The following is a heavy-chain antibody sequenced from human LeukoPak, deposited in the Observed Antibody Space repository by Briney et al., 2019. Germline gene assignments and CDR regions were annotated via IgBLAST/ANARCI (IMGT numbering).Heavy chain of an antibody. Sequence: GGSLRLSCAASGFTFSSYAMSWVRQAPGKGLEWVSAISGSGGSTYYADSVKGRFTISRDNSKNTLYLQMNSLRAEDTAVYYCARSSWGSSTNSWGQGTLVTVSS. CDR3: ARSSWGSSTNS. CDR1: GFTFSSYA. J-gene: IGHJ4*02. V-gene: IGHV3-23*01. CDR2: ISGSGGST. D-gene: IGHD3-16*01.